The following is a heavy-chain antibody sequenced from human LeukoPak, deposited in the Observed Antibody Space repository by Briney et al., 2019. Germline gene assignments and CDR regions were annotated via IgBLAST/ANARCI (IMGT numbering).Heavy chain of an antibody. J-gene: IGHJ6*04. CDR3: ARMGAGYSSSWYRGGYGMDV. CDR2: IYSGGST. Sequence: PGGSLRLSCAASGFTVSSNYMSWVRQAPGKGLEWVSVIYSGGSTYYADSVKGRFTISRDNSKSTLYLQMNSLRAEDTAVYYCARMGAGYSSSWYRGGYGMDVWGKGTTVTVSS. V-gene: IGHV3-53*01. CDR1: GFTVSSNY. D-gene: IGHD6-13*01.